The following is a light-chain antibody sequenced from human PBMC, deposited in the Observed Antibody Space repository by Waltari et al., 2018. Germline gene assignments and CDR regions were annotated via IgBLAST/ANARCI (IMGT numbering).Light chain of an antibody. Sequence: ASVGDRVTITCQASQDISNYLNWYQQKPGKAPELLIYEASNLEKGVPSRFSGSGSGTDFSFTISSLQPEDIATYHCQQFDDLPYTFGPGTKVDI. CDR3: QQFDDLPYT. V-gene: IGKV1-33*01. CDR1: QDISNY. J-gene: IGKJ3*01. CDR2: EAS.